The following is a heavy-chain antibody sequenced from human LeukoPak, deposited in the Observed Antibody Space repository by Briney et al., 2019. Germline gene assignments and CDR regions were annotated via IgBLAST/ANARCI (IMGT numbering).Heavy chain of an antibody. V-gene: IGHV3-30*03. Sequence: GGSLRLSCAVSGFTFSSYGMHWVRQAPGKGLEWVAVISYDGSNKYYADSVKGRFTISRDNSKNTLYLQMNSLRAEDTAVYYCAAYCSSTSCYYYYYYMDVWGKGTTVTVSS. CDR1: GFTFSSYG. J-gene: IGHJ6*03. D-gene: IGHD2-2*01. CDR3: AAYCSSTSCYYYYYYMDV. CDR2: ISYDGSNK.